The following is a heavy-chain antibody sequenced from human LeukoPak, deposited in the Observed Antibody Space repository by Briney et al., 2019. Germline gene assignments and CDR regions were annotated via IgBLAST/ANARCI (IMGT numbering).Heavy chain of an antibody. CDR2: ISAYNGNT. CDR1: GYTFTSYG. CDR3: ARLYDSSGYYTPHDAFDI. J-gene: IGHJ3*02. Sequence: ASVKVSCKASGYTFTSYGISWVRQAPGQGLEWMGWISAYNGNTNYAQKLQGRVTMTTDTSTSTAYMELSSLRSEDTAVYYCARLYDSSGYYTPHDAFDIWGQGTMVTVSS. D-gene: IGHD3-22*01. V-gene: IGHV1-18*01.